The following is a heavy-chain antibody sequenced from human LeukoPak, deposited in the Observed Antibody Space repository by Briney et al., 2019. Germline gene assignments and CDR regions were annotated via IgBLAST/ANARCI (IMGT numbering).Heavy chain of an antibody. J-gene: IGHJ4*02. D-gene: IGHD3-10*01. V-gene: IGHV1-69*04. CDR2: IIPILGIA. Sequence: SVKVSCKASGGTFSSYAISWVRQAPGQGLEWMGRIIPILGIANYAQKFQGRVTITADKSTSTAYMELSSLRSEDTAVYYCAREIPPDGSVFDYWGQGTLVTVSS. CDR1: GGTFSSYA. CDR3: AREIPPDGSVFDY.